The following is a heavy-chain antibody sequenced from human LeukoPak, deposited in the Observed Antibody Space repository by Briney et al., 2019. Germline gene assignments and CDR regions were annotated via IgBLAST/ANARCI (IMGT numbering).Heavy chain of an antibody. V-gene: IGHV4-4*07. CDR1: GGSISSYY. Sequence: PSETLSLTCTVSGGSISSYYWSWIRQPAGKGLEWIGRIYTSGSTNYNPPLKSRVTMSVDTSKNQFSLKLSSVTAADTAVYYCARERRYPIVGATNYYYYYMDVWGKGTTVTVSS. CDR3: ARERRYPIVGATNYYYYYMDV. CDR2: IYTSGST. J-gene: IGHJ6*03. D-gene: IGHD1-26*01.